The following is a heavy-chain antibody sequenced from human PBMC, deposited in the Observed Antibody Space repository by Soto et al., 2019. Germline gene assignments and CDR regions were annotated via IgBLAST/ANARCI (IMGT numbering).Heavy chain of an antibody. CDR1: GNSISSYS. Sequence: SETLSLTCAVSGNSISSYSWNWIRKTAGRGLEWIGRVYPSGHTQYRSSFETRVTVSVDMSTNQFFLELRSVTAADTAVYYCARESGENWSYEAYWRQGPQVTVSS. CDR3: ARESGENWSYEAY. V-gene: IGHV4-4*07. CDR2: VYPSGHT. J-gene: IGHJ4*02. D-gene: IGHD1-7*01.